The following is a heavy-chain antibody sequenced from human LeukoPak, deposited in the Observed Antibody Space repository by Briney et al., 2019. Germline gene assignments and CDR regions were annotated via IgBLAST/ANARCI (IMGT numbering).Heavy chain of an antibody. CDR3: ARSWRIAARPKSLDY. V-gene: IGHV4-34*01. J-gene: IGHJ4*02. CDR2: INHSGST. Sequence: XRXPXXXXLEWIGEINHSGSTNYNPSLKSRVTISVDTSKNQFSLKLSSVTAADTAVYYCARSWRIAARPKSLDYWGQGTLVTVSS. D-gene: IGHD6-6*01.